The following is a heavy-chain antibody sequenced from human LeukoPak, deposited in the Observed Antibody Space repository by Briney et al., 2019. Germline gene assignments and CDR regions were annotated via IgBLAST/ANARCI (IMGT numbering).Heavy chain of an antibody. CDR1: GYSFTSYW. CDR2: IYPGDSGT. J-gene: IGHJ4*02. D-gene: IGHD6-19*01. Sequence: GESLKISCKGSGYSFTSYWNGWVRQMPGKGLEWMGIIYPGDSGTRYSPSFQGQVTISADKSISTAYLQWSSLKASDTAMYYCARHLTYASAWYCPDYWGQGTLVTVSS. V-gene: IGHV5-51*01. CDR3: ARHLTYASAWYCPDY.